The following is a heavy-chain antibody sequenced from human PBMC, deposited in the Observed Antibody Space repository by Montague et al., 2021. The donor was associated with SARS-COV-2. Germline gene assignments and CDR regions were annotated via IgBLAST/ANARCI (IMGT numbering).Heavy chain of an antibody. CDR1: GFTFSNYE. J-gene: IGHJ5*01. D-gene: IGHD3-10*01. CDR2: IRSSGSTI. CDR3: ARDTPYYYGSGSYYEPRRVLDS. V-gene: IGHV3-48*03. Sequence: SLRLSCAASGFTFSNYEMSWVRQAPGKGLEWLSYIRSSGSTIYYADSVKGRFTISRDSAKNSLYLQMNSLRAEDTAIYYCARDTPYYYGSGSYYEPRRVLDSWGQVTLVTVSS.